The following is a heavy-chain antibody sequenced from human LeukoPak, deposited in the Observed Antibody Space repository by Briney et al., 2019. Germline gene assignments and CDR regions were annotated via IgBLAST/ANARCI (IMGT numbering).Heavy chain of an antibody. Sequence: KPSETLSLTCAVYGGSFSGYYWNWIRQPPGKGLEWVGEINHSGSTNYNPSLKSRVTISVDTSKNQFSLKLSSVTAADTAVYYCAREEGDVMVRGVIITFFDYWGQGTLVTVSS. J-gene: IGHJ4*02. CDR3: AREEGDVMVRGVIITFFDY. V-gene: IGHV4-34*01. D-gene: IGHD3-10*01. CDR2: INHSGST. CDR1: GGSFSGYY.